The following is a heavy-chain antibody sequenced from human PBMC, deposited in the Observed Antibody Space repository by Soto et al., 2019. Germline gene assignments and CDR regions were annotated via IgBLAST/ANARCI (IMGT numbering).Heavy chain of an antibody. J-gene: IGHJ4*02. CDR2: VFYTGFT. CDR3: ATSQKGYNWNYFDH. CDR1: GGSFSGYY. D-gene: IGHD1-20*01. V-gene: IGHV4-34*12. Sequence: SETLSLTSAVYGGSFSGYYWGWLRQSPGKGPEWIGSVFYTGFTSYNPSLESRVSVSVDTSKNQFSLKVSGVSAADTAVYYCATSQKGYNWNYFDHWGQGALVTVSS.